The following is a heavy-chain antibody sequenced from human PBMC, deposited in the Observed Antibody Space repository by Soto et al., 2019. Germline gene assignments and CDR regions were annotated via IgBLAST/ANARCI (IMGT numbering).Heavy chain of an antibody. Sequence: PGGSLRLSCAASGFTFSSYAMSWVRQAPGKGLEWVSAISGSGGSTYYADSVKGRFTISRDNSKNTLYLQMNSLRAEDTAVYYCAKVGDPAYYDFWSGESDFDYWGQGTLVTGSS. CDR1: GFTFSSYA. V-gene: IGHV3-23*01. D-gene: IGHD3-3*01. CDR2: ISGSGGST. J-gene: IGHJ4*02. CDR3: AKVGDPAYYDFWSGESDFDY.